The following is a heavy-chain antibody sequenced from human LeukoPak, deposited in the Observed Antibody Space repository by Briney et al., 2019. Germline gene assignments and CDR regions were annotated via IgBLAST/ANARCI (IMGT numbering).Heavy chain of an antibody. Sequence: GGSLRLSCAASGFTFSNFWMHWVRQAPGKGLVWVSHINTDGTGTTYGDSAKGRFSVSRDNAKNTLFLQMNSLRVEDTAVYYCARGTAETAGIDYWGQGTPVTV. D-gene: IGHD6-13*01. J-gene: IGHJ4*02. CDR2: INTDGTGT. CDR1: GFTFSNFW. CDR3: ARGTAETAGIDY. V-gene: IGHV3-74*01.